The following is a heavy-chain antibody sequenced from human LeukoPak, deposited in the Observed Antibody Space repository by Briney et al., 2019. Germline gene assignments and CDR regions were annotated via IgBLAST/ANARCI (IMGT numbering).Heavy chain of an antibody. CDR3: AKGKKMTVAGLFDY. CDR2: ISWNSGAI. D-gene: IGHD6-19*01. Sequence: AGGSLRLSCAASGFTFDDYAMHWVRQAPGKGLEWVSGISWNSGAIDYADSVNRRFTISRDNANNSLYLQMNSLRADDTALYYCAKGKKMTVAGLFDYWGEGTLVTVSS. V-gene: IGHV3-9*01. CDR1: GFTFDDYA. J-gene: IGHJ4*02.